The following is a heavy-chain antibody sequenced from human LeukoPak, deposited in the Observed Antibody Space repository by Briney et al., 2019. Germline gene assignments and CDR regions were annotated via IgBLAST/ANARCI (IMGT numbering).Heavy chain of an antibody. J-gene: IGHJ1*01. CDR1: GYTFTGYY. CDR3: ARGYYDSSGYSH. CDR2: INPNSGGT. D-gene: IGHD3-22*01. Sequence: ASVKVSCKASGYTFTGYYMHWVRQAPGQGLEWMGWINPNSGGTNYAQKFQGWVTMTRDTSISTAYVELSRLRSDDTAVYYCARGYYDSSGYSHWGQGTLVTVSS. V-gene: IGHV1-2*04.